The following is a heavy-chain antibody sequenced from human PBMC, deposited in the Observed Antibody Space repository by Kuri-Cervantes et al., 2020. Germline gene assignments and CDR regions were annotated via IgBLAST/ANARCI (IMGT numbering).Heavy chain of an antibody. J-gene: IGHJ4*02. CDR3: ARGQNLIAY. CDR1: GGSISSYY. CDR2: IYYSGST. V-gene: IGHV4-59*01. D-gene: IGHD3-16*02. Sequence: SETLSLTCTVSGGSISSYYWNWIRQPPGKGLEWIGYIYYSGSTNYNPSLKSRVNISVDTSKNQFSLKLSSVTAADTAVYYCARGQNLIAYWGQGTLVTVSS.